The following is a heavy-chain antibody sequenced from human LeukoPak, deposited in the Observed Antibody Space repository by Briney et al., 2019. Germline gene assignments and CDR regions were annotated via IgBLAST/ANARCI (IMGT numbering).Heavy chain of an antibody. V-gene: IGHV3-48*03. D-gene: IGHD2-2*01. CDR3: ARVLVVPAATGYYFDY. J-gene: IGHJ4*02. Sequence: SGGSLRLSCAASGFTFSSYEMNWVRQAPGKGLEWVSYISSSGSTIYYADSVKGRFTISRDNAKNSLYLQMNSLRAEDTAVYYCARVLVVPAATGYYFDYWGQGTLVTVPS. CDR2: ISSSGSTI. CDR1: GFTFSSYE.